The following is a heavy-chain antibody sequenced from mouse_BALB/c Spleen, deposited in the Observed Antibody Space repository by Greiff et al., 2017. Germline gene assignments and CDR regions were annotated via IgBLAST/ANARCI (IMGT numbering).Heavy chain of an antibody. CDR1: GFTFSDYY. CDR2: ISDGGSYT. Sequence: EVHLVESGGGLVKPGGSLKLSCAASGFTFSDYYMYWVRQTPEKRLEWVATISDGGSYTYYPDSVKGRFTISRDNAKNNLYLQMSSLKSEDTAMYYCAREVRRGYYFDYWGQGTTLTVSS. D-gene: IGHD2-14*01. J-gene: IGHJ2*01. V-gene: IGHV5-4*02. CDR3: AREVRRGYYFDY.